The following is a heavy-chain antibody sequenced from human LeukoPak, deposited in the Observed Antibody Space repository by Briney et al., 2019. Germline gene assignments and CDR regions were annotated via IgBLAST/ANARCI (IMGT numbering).Heavy chain of an antibody. J-gene: IGHJ6*03. CDR1: GGSINNYH. D-gene: IGHD2-2*01. CDR2: VYYTGST. V-gene: IGHV4-59*12. CDR3: ARLRYCSSTSCYYCYYYYMDV. Sequence: RSSETLSHTRTVSGGSINNYHWTWIRQSPGKRLEWIGYVYYTGSTNYNPSLRSRVTISVDTSKNQFSLKLSSVTAADTAVYYCARLRYCSSTSCYYCYYYYMDVWGKGTTVTISS.